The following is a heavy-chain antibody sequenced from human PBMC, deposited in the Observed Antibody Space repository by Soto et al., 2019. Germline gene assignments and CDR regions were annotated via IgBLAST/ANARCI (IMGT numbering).Heavy chain of an antibody. CDR3: AKALLEWLTHYYYYGMDV. CDR2: ISGSGGST. Sequence: GGSLRLSCAVSGFTVSNNYMSSVRQAAGKGQERVSSISGSGGSTYYADTVKGRFTISRDNSKNTLYLQMNSLRAEDTAVYYCAKALLEWLTHYYYYGMDVWGQGTTVTDSS. D-gene: IGHD3-3*01. J-gene: IGHJ6*02. V-gene: IGHV3-66*01. CDR1: GFTVSNNY.